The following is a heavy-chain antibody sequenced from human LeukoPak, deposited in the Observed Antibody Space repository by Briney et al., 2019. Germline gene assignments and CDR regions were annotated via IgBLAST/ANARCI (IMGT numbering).Heavy chain of an antibody. CDR2: INPNSGGT. CDR3: ARGLSGRSLPFVY. V-gene: IGHV1-2*02. D-gene: IGHD2/OR15-2a*01. J-gene: IGHJ4*02. CDR1: GYTFTGYY. Sequence: GASVKVSCKASGYTFTGYYMHWVRQAPGQGLEWMGWINPNSGGTNYAQKFQGRVTMTRDTSISTAYMELSRLRSDGTAVYYCARGLSGRSLPFVYWGQGTLVTVSS.